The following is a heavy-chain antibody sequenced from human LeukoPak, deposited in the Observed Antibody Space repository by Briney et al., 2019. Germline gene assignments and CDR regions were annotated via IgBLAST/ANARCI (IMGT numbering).Heavy chain of an antibody. CDR2: IKPDGGDK. CDR3: ARDRSTVAGIDY. V-gene: IGHV3-7*01. CDR1: GFTFSTYW. J-gene: IGHJ4*02. Sequence: GGSLRLSCAVSGFTFSTYWMAWVRQAPGKGLEWVATIKPDGGDKYYVDSVKGRFTISRDNARNSLFLQMNSLRAEDTAVYYCARDRSTVAGIDYWGQGTLVTVSS. D-gene: IGHD6-19*01.